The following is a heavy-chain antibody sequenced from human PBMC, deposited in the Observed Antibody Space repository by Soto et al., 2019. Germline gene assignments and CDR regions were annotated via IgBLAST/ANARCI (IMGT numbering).Heavy chain of an antibody. D-gene: IGHD3-22*01. V-gene: IGHV3-30-3*01. CDR1: GFTFSSYA. Sequence: QVQLVESGGGVVQPGRSLRLSCAASGFTFSSYAMHWVRQAPGKGLEWVAVISYDGSNKYYADSVKGRFTISRDNSKSTMYLQMNSLRAEDTAVYYCARVDADYYDSSGYWSDAFDIWGQGTMVTVSS. CDR3: ARVDADYYDSSGYWSDAFDI. J-gene: IGHJ3*02. CDR2: ISYDGSNK.